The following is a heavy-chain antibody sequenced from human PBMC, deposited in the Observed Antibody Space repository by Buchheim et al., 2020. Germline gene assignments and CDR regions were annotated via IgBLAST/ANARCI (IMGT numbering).Heavy chain of an antibody. J-gene: IGHJ4*02. D-gene: IGHD5-12*01. CDR2: IKPDGSES. Sequence: EVQLVESGGGLVQPGGSLRLSCAASGFTFSNFRMNWVRLAPGKGLDWVAKIKPDGSESYYVDSVRGRFTISRDNAKNSLSLQMNGLRGEDTALYYCARGYGGYDNWGQGTL. CDR3: ARGYGGYDN. CDR1: GFTFSNFR. V-gene: IGHV3-7*01.